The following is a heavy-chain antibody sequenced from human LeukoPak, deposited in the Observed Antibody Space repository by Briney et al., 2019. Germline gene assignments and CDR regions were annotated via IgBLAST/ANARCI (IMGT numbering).Heavy chain of an antibody. J-gene: IGHJ4*02. CDR2: IYYSGST. Sequence: SQTLSLTCTVSGGSISSYYGSWIRQPPGKGLEWIGYIYYSGSTNYNPSLKSRVTISVDTSKNQFSLKLSSVTAADTAVYYCARHSGLESSGWYGGADFDYWGQGTLVTVSS. CDR3: ARHSGLESSGWYGGADFDY. CDR1: GGSISSYY. V-gene: IGHV4-59*08. D-gene: IGHD6-19*01.